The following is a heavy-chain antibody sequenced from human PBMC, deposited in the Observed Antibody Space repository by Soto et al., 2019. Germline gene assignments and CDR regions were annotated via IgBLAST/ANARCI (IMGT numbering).Heavy chain of an antibody. CDR2: ISYDGSNK. V-gene: IGHV3-30*14. Sequence: QVQLVESGGGVVQPGRSLRLSCAASGFTFSSYAMHWVRQAPGKGLEWVAVISYDGSNKYYADSVKGRFTISRDNSKNTLYLQMNSLRAEDTAVYYCARRVGSIPYYFDYWGQGTLVTVSS. J-gene: IGHJ4*02. D-gene: IGHD1-26*01. CDR3: ARRVGSIPYYFDY. CDR1: GFTFSSYA.